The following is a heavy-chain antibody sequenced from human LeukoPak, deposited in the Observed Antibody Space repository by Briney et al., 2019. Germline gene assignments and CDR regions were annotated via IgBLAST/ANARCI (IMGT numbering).Heavy chain of an antibody. J-gene: IGHJ4*02. CDR3: ARDRSYDSSGYYNFDC. CDR1: GXSISGYY. Sequence: SETLSLTCTVSGXSISGYYWSWIRQPAGKGLEWIGRIYTTGSTNYNPSLKSRVTMSVDTSKNQFSLRLNSVTAADTAVYYCARDRSYDSSGYYNFDCWGQGTLVTVSS. CDR2: IYTTGST. V-gene: IGHV4-4*07. D-gene: IGHD3-22*01.